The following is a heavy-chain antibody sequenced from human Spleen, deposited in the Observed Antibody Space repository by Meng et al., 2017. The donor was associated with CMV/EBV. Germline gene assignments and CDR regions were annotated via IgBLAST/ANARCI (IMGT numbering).Heavy chain of an antibody. V-gene: IGHV4-30-4*08. Sequence: VSGGSISSGDYSWSWIRQPPGKGLEWIGYIYYSGSTYYNPSLKSRVTISVDTSKNQFSLKLSSVTAADTAVYYCARGGKELDNWFDPWGQGTLVTVSS. CDR3: ARGGKELDNWFDP. CDR2: IYYSGST. J-gene: IGHJ5*02. D-gene: IGHD1-7*01. CDR1: GGSISSGDYS.